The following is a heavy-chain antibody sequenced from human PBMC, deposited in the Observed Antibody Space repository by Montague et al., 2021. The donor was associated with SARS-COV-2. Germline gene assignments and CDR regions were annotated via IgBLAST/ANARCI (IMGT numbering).Heavy chain of an antibody. CDR2: IYTSGST. J-gene: IGHJ6*02. CDR3: ARDGGIGDSGSNTWSYYYYGMDV. D-gene: IGHD3-22*01. CDR1: GGSISRSSYY. V-gene: IGHV4-61*02. Sequence: TLSLTCSVSGGSISRSSYYWDWIRQPAGKGLEWIGRIYTSGSTNYNPSLKSRVTISVDTSKNQFSLKLSSVTAADTAVYYCARDGGIGDSGSNTWSYYYYGMDVWGQGTTVTVSS.